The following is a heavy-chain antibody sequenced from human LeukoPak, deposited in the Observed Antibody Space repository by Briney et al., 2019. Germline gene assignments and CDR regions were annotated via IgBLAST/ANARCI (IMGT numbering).Heavy chain of an antibody. V-gene: IGHV3-48*02. CDR1: GFTLSSYR. CDR2: IVSSSSSI. CDR3: ARDPSYYYGMDV. Sequence: GGSPRLSCAASGFTLSSYRMNWVRQAPGKGLEWVSNIVSSSSSIYYADSVKGRFTISRDNAKNSLYLQMNSLRDEDTAVYYCARDPSYYYGMDVWGQGTTVTVSS. J-gene: IGHJ6*02.